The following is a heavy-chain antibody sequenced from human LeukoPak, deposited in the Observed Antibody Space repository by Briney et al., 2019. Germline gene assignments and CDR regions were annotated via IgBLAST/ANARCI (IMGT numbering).Heavy chain of an antibody. J-gene: IGHJ5*02. D-gene: IGHD3-10*01. Sequence: SETLSLTCAVYGGSFSGYYWSWIRQPPGKGLEWIGEINHSGSTNYNPSLKSRVTISVDTSKNQFSLKLSSVTAADTAVYHCARAWSKRVRANPFDPWGQGTLVTVST. CDR1: GGSFSGYY. CDR3: ARAWSKRVRANPFDP. V-gene: IGHV4-34*01. CDR2: INHSGST.